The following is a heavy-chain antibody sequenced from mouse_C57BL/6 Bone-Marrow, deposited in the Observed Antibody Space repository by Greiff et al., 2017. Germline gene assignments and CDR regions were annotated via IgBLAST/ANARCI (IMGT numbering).Heavy chain of an antibody. CDR2: IDPEDGDT. J-gene: IGHJ2*01. CDR3: TTYEYDEGYYLDC. Sequence: EVQLQQSGAELVRPGASVKLSCTASGFNINDYYMHWVKQRPEQGLEWIGRIDPEDGDTEYAPKFQGKATLTADTSSNTAYLQLSSLTSEATAVYYCTTYEYDEGYYLDCWGRGTTLTVSS. CDR1: GFNINDYY. D-gene: IGHD2-4*01. V-gene: IGHV14-1*01.